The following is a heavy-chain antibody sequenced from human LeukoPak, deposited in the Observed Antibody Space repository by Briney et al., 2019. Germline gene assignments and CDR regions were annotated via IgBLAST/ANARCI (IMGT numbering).Heavy chain of an antibody. CDR1: GFTFSSYG. Sequence: GRSLRLSCAASGFTFSSYGMHWVRQAPGKGLEWVAVISYDGSNKYYADSVKGRFTISRDDSKNTLYLQMNSLRAEDTAVYYCAKDTYYYGSGSPEGYWGQGTLVTVSS. D-gene: IGHD3-10*01. CDR2: ISYDGSNK. CDR3: AKDTYYYGSGSPEGY. V-gene: IGHV3-30*18. J-gene: IGHJ4*02.